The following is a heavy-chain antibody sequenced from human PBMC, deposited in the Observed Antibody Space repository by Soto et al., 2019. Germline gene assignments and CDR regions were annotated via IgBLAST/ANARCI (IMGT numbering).Heavy chain of an antibody. Sequence: DVQVVESGGGLVQPGGSLRLTCAASGFTFSDHYVDWVRRARGKGLEWVGRSRNKTNSYSTEYAASVKGRFTISRDDSKYSLYLQMNSLKSEDTATYYCARDLNVVQGTVIPLGYWGQGTLVTVSS. D-gene: IGHD3-10*01. CDR3: ARDLNVVQGTVIPLGY. CDR1: GFTFSDHY. J-gene: IGHJ4*02. V-gene: IGHV3-72*01. CDR2: SRNKTNSYST.